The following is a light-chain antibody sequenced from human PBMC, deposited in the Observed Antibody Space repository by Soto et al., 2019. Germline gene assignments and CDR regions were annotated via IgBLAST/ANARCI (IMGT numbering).Light chain of an antibody. CDR1: QDISNY. CDR2: DAS. CDR3: QQYEDLPLT. J-gene: IGKJ4*01. V-gene: IGKV1-33*01. Sequence: DIQMTQSPSSLSASVGDRVTITCQASQDISNYVTWYQQKPGKAPKLLIFDASNVETGVPSRFSGSGSGTDFTFAIHSLQAEAAATYYCQQYEDLPLTFGGGTKVEIK.